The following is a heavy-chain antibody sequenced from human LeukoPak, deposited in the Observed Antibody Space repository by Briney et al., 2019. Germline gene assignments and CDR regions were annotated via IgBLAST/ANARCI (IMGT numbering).Heavy chain of an antibody. Sequence: ASVKVSCKASGYTFTGYYMHWVRQAPGQGLEWMGWINPNSGGTNYAQKFQGRVTMTRDTSISTAYMELSRLRSDDTAMYYCAILYYYDSSGYYEGFDYFDYWGQGTLVTVSS. J-gene: IGHJ4*02. CDR3: AILYYYDSSGYYEGFDYFDY. D-gene: IGHD3-22*01. CDR1: GYTFTGYY. CDR2: INPNSGGT. V-gene: IGHV1-2*02.